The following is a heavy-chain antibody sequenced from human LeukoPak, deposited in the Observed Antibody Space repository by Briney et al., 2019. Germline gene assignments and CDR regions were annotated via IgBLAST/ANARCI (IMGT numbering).Heavy chain of an antibody. CDR3: ARGFRGWFGEPSYFDY. CDR2: INHSGST. Sequence: SETLSLTCAVYGGSFSGYYWSWIRQPPGKGLEWIGEINHSGSTNYNPSLKSRVTISVDTSKNQFSLKLSSVTAADTAVYYCARGFRGWFGEPSYFDYWGQGTLVTVSS. CDR1: GGSFSGYY. J-gene: IGHJ4*02. D-gene: IGHD3-10*01. V-gene: IGHV4-34*01.